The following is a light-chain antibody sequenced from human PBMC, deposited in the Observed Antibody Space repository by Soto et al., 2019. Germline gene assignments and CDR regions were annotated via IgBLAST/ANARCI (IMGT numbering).Light chain of an antibody. J-gene: IGKJ5*01. CDR2: AAS. CDR1: QSISSY. Sequence: DIQMTQSPSSLSASVGDRVTITCRARQSISSYLNWYQQKPGKAPKLLIYAASSLQSGVPSRFSGSGSVTDFTLTFISLQPEDFATYYCQQSYSTPITFGQGTRLEIK. CDR3: QQSYSTPIT. V-gene: IGKV1-39*01.